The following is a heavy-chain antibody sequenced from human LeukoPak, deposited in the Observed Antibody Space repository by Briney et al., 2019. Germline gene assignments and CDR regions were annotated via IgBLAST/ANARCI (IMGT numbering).Heavy chain of an antibody. V-gene: IGHV4-59*12. CDR1: GGSISSYY. D-gene: IGHD4-23*01. J-gene: IGHJ4*02. CDR2: IYYSGST. Sequence: PSETLSLTCTVSGGSISSYYWSWIRQPPGKGLEWIGYIYYSGSTNYNPSLKSRVTISVDTPKNQFSLKLSSVTAADTAVYYCARVEYGGNSGEWVDYWGQGTLVTVSS. CDR3: ARVEYGGNSGEWVDY.